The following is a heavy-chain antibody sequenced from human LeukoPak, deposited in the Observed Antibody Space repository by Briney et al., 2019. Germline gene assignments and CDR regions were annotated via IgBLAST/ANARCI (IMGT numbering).Heavy chain of an antibody. CDR2: ISSSGSTI. CDR1: GFTFSDYY. CDR3: ARGGAATVKYYGDSY. D-gene: IGHD4-17*01. V-gene: IGHV3-11*04. Sequence: SGGSLRLSCAASGFTFSDYYMSWIRQAPGKGLEWVSYISSSGSTIYYADSVKGRYTVSRDNAKNSLYLQMNSLRAEDTAVYYCARGGAATVKYYGDSYWGQGTLVTVSS. J-gene: IGHJ4*02.